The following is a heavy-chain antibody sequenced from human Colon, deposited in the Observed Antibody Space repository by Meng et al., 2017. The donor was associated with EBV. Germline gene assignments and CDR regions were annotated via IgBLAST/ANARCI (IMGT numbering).Heavy chain of an antibody. CDR2: IIPISGAA. Sequence: QVQLVQSGAEVKKPGYSVKVPCKASGDTFSTYAITWVRQAPGQGLEWMGGIIPISGAANYAQNFQARVTITADESTTTAYMELSSLRYEDTAVYYCARGREETSTPDFDYWGQGTLVTVAS. D-gene: IGHD2/OR15-2a*01. CDR1: GDTFSTYA. J-gene: IGHJ4*02. CDR3: ARGREETSTPDFDY. V-gene: IGHV1-69*01.